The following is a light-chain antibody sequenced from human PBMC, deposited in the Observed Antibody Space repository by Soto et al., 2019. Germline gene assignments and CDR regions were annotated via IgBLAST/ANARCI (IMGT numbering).Light chain of an antibody. J-gene: IGKJ3*01. CDR3: QQANSFPVT. Sequence: DIQMTQSPSSVSASVGDRVTITCRASQGISRWLAWYQQKPGKAPKLLIYAASSLPSGVPSRFSGSGSGTDFTLTIISLQPEDFATYYCQQANSFPVTFGPGTKVDIK. CDR2: AAS. V-gene: IGKV1D-12*01. CDR1: QGISRW.